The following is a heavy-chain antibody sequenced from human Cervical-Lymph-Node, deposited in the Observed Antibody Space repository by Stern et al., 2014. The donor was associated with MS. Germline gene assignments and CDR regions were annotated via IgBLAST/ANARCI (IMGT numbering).Heavy chain of an antibody. CDR2: IIPIFGTA. Sequence: VQLVESGAEVKKPGSSVKVSCKASGGTFSNYAISWVRQAPGQGLEWMGWIIPIFGTANYAQKFQGRVTITADESTSTTYMELSSLRSEDTAVYYCASLLGRIAVASVDYWGQGTLVTVSS. D-gene: IGHD6-19*01. V-gene: IGHV1-69*01. J-gene: IGHJ4*02. CDR3: ASLLGRIAVASVDY. CDR1: GGTFSNYA.